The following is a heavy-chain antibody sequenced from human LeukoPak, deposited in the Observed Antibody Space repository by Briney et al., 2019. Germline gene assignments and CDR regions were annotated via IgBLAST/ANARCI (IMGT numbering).Heavy chain of an antibody. Sequence: GGSLRLSCAASGFTVSSNYMSWVRQAPGKGLEWVSYISSSSSTIYYADSVKGRFTISRDNAKNSLYLQMNSLRAEDTAVYYCASRGQGYYYYGMDVWGQGTTVTVSS. CDR1: GFTVSSNY. CDR3: ASRGQGYYYYGMDV. D-gene: IGHD3-16*01. V-gene: IGHV3-48*04. CDR2: ISSSSSTI. J-gene: IGHJ6*02.